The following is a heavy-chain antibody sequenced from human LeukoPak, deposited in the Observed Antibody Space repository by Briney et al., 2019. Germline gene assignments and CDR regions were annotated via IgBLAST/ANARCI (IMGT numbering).Heavy chain of an antibody. CDR2: IKQDGSEK. CDR1: GGSFSGYY. Sequence: ETLSLTCAVYGGSFSGYYWSWVRQAPGKGLEWVANIKQDGSEKYYVDSVKGRFTISRDNAKNSLYLQMNSLRAEDTAVYYCARDGAIFGVVIGSFDYWGQGTLVTVSS. V-gene: IGHV3-7*01. D-gene: IGHD3-3*01. J-gene: IGHJ4*02. CDR3: ARDGAIFGVVIGSFDY.